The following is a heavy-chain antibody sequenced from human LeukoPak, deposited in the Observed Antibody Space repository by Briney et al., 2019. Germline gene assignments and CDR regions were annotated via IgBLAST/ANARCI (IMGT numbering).Heavy chain of an antibody. CDR2: IFYSGTT. CDR3: ARAANTGWYADS. Sequence: SETLSLTCTVSGGSISSDDYYWAWIRQPPGKGLEWIGSIFYSGTTYYNPSLKSRVTISVDTSKNQFSLKLRSVTAADTAVYYCARAANTGWYADSWGQGTLVTVSS. V-gene: IGHV4-39*07. J-gene: IGHJ4*02. D-gene: IGHD6-19*01. CDR1: GGSISSDDYY.